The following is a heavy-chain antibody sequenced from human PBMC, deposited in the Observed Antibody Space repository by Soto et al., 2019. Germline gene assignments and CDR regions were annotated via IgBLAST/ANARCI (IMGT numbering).Heavy chain of an antibody. CDR1: GGSISSGGYS. D-gene: IGHD3-10*01. J-gene: IGHJ4*02. CDR3: AREDGDTAIDY. V-gene: IGHV4-30-2*01. Sequence: PSETLSLTCTVSGGSISSGGYSWSWIRQPPGKGLEWIGYIYHSGSTYYNPSLKSRVTISVDRSKNQFSLKLSSVTAADTAVYYCAREDGDTAIDYWGQGTLVTVSS. CDR2: IYHSGST.